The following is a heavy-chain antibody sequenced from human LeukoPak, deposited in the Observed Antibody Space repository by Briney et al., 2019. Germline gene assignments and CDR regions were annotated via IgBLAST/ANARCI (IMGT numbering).Heavy chain of an antibody. V-gene: IGHV4-30-2*01. CDR2: IYHSGST. Sequence: SETLSLTCTVSGGSINSTSNYWSWIRQPPGKGLEWIGYIYHSGSTYYNPSLKSRVTISVDRSKNQFSLKLSSVTAADTAVYYCARGPPGAYYYYMDVWGKGTTVTVSS. CDR1: GGSINSTSNY. J-gene: IGHJ6*03. CDR3: ARGPPGAYYYYMDV.